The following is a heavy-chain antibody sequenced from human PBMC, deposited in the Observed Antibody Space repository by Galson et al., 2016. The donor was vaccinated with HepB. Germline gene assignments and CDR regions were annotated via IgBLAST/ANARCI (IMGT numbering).Heavy chain of an antibody. CDR1: GGAISRSNYY. CDR3: ARGLVVSAGGDAFDI. V-gene: IGHV4-39*07. D-gene: IGHD2-2*01. J-gene: IGHJ3*02. CDR2: VNDSGST. Sequence: ETLSLTCSVSGGAISRSNYYWNWIRQPPGKGLEWIGEVNDSGSTNCDPSLKSRVTISLDTSKNQFSLKLSSVTAADTAVFYCARGLVVSAGGDAFDIWGQGTMVTVSS.